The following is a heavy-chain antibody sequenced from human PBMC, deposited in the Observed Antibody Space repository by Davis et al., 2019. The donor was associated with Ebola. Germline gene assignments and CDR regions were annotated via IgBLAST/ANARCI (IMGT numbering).Heavy chain of an antibody. CDR1: GYTFTSYA. CDR2: INPSGGST. Sequence: ASVKVSCKASGYTFTSYAMNWVRQAPGQGLEWMGIINPSGGSTSYAQKFQGRVTMTRDTSTSTVYMELSSLRSEDTAVYYCARGLYSSSSGYYYYGMDVWGKGTTVTVSS. V-gene: IGHV1-46*01. J-gene: IGHJ6*04. D-gene: IGHD6-6*01. CDR3: ARGLYSSSSGYYYYGMDV.